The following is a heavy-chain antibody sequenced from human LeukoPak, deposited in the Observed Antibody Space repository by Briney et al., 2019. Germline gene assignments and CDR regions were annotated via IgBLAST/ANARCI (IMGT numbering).Heavy chain of an antibody. CDR1: GGSISTSSYY. CDR3: ARHKDYYYSYMDV. J-gene: IGHJ6*03. CDR2: IYYSGST. V-gene: IGHV4-39*01. Sequence: PSETLSLTCTVSGGSISTSSYYWGWIRQPPGKGLEWIGTIYYSGSTYYNPSLTSRVTISVDTSKNQFSLKLSSVTAADTAVYYCARHKDYYYSYMDVWGKGTTVTISS.